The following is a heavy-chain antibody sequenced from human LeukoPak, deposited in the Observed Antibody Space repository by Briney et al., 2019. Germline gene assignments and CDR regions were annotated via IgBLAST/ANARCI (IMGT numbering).Heavy chain of an antibody. V-gene: IGHV3-30*18. CDR1: GSTFSSYG. CDR3: AKSGSQWLAPDY. J-gene: IGHJ4*02. CDR2: ISYDGHNE. Sequence: GGSLRLSCAASGSTFSSYGMHWVRQAPGKGLEWVAVISYDGHNEYYGDSVKGRFTISRDNSKNTLYLQMNSLRADDTALYYCAKSGSQWLAPDYWGQGTLVTVSS. D-gene: IGHD6-19*01.